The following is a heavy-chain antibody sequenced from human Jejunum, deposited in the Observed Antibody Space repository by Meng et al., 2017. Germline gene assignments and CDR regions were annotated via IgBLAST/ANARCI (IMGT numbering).Heavy chain of an antibody. Sequence: VQLGQCVAEVKEPGAPVKASSKASGSSVNNYAMQWGRQPREQRLDWVEWINTDNGDTQYSQTFQGRVTITRDTSASTTYMELSSLRSEDTAVYFCARERQTSGEDYWGQGTLVTVSS. CDR1: GSSVNNYA. CDR3: ARERQTSGEDY. V-gene: IGHV1-3*04. J-gene: IGHJ4*02. D-gene: IGHD2-15*01. CDR2: INTDNGDT.